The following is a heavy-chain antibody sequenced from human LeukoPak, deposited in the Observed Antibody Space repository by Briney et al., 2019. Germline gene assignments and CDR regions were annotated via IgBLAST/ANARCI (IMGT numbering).Heavy chain of an antibody. CDR3: ARDQRSGRGGFDY. D-gene: IGHD3-3*01. J-gene: IGHJ4*02. CDR2: IYYSGST. Sequence: PSETLSLTCAVYGGSFSGYYWSWIRQHPGKGLEWIGYIYYSGSTYYNPSLKSRVTISVDTPKDQFSLKLSSVTAADTAVYYCARDQRSGRGGFDYWGQGTLVTVSS. V-gene: IGHV4-31*11. CDR1: GGSFSGYY.